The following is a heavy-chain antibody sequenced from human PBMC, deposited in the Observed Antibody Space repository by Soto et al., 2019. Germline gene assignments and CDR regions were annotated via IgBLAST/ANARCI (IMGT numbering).Heavy chain of an antibody. Sequence: PGGPLRLSCAASGFTFDDYTMHWVRQAPGKGLEWVSLISWDGGSTYYADSVKGRFTISRDNSKNSLYLQMNSLRTEDTALYYCAKDLWSVPSPYCYYGMVVWCHGTRVSVS. V-gene: IGHV3-43*01. D-gene: IGHD3-3*01. CDR3: AKDLWSVPSPYCYYGMVV. CDR1: GFTFDDYT. CDR2: ISWDGGST. J-gene: IGHJ6*02.